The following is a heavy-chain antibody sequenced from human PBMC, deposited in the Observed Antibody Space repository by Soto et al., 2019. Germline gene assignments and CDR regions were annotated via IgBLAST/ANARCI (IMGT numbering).Heavy chain of an antibody. D-gene: IGHD2-8*01. V-gene: IGHV1-18*01. CDR2: ISGYNGDT. Sequence: ASVKLTCKASGYTFTRYGISWVRQAPGQGLEWMGWISGYNGDTNYAQKFQGRVSMTIDTSTTTAYMELRSLTSDDTAVYYCAKNGQPPYYYYGLDVWG. J-gene: IGHJ6*02. CDR3: AKNGQPPYYYYGLDV. CDR1: GYTFTRYG.